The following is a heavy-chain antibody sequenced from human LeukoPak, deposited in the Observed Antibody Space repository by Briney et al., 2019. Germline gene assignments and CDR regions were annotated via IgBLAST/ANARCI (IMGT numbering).Heavy chain of an antibody. J-gene: IGHJ4*02. CDR2: IYYSGST. Sequence: PSQTLSLTCTVSGGSISSSSYYWGWIRQPPGKGLEWIGSIYYSGSTYYNPSLKSRVTISVDTSKNQFSLKLSSVTAADTAVYYCASECSSTSCYYYFDYWGQGTLVTVSS. V-gene: IGHV4-39*01. CDR3: ASECSSTSCYYYFDY. D-gene: IGHD2-2*01. CDR1: GGSISSSSYY.